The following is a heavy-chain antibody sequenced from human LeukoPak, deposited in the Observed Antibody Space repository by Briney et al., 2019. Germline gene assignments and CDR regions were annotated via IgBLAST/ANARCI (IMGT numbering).Heavy chain of an antibody. CDR1: GYTFTGYY. CDR3: ARDLLNYDILTGYYHHLQFDY. V-gene: IGHV1-2*02. J-gene: IGHJ4*02. CDR2: INPNSGGT. Sequence: GASVKVSCKASGYTFTGYYMHWVRQSPGQGLEWMGWINPNSGGTNYAQKFQGRVTMTRDTSISTAYMELSRLRSDDTAVYYCARDLLNYDILTGYYHHLQFDYWGQGTLVTVSS. D-gene: IGHD3-9*01.